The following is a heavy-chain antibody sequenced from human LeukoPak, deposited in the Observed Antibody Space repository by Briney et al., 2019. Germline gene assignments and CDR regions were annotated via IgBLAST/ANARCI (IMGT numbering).Heavy chain of an antibody. V-gene: IGHV3-23*01. J-gene: IGHJ4*02. CDR3: AREGSKYYFDY. CDR1: GFAFTSYA. CDR2: ISGGAGGA. Sequence: GGSLRLSCAASGFAFTSYAMTWVRQAPGKGLEWVSAISGGAGGAYYADSVKGRFTISRDNSKNTLYLQMNSLRAEDTAVYYCAREGSKYYFDYWGQGTLVTVSS.